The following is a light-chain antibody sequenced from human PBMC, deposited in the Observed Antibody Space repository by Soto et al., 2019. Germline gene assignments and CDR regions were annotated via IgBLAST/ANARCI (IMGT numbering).Light chain of an antibody. V-gene: IGLV2-14*01. CDR3: SSYTSSSTRV. CDR1: SSDVGGYNY. Sequence: QSALTQPASVSGSPGQSITISCTGTSSDVGGYNYVSWYQQHPGKAPKCMIYEVSNRPSGVSNSFAGSKSGNTASLTISGLPSDDEADYYCSSYTSSSTRVFGGGTKLTV. CDR2: EVS. J-gene: IGLJ3*02.